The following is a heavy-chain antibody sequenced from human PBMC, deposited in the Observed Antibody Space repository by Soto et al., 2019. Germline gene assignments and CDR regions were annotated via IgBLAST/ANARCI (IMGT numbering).Heavy chain of an antibody. Sequence: GALVKVSCKASGGTFSSYSISWVLQAPGQGLEWMGGIIPIFGTANYAQKFQGRVTITADKSTSTAYMELSSLRSEDTAVYYCATSPITMIVLYCFDYWGQGTLVTVSS. J-gene: IGHJ4*02. CDR3: ATSPITMIVLYCFDY. V-gene: IGHV1-69*06. D-gene: IGHD3-22*01. CDR2: IIPIFGTA. CDR1: GGTFSSYS.